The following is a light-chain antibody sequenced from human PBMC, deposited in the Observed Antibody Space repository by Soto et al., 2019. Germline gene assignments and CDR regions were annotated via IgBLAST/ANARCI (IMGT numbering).Light chain of an antibody. V-gene: IGKV1-5*01. CDR1: QSISSW. Sequence: DIQMTQSPSTLSASVGDRVTITCRASQSISSWLAWYQQKPGKAPKLLIYDASSLESGVPSRFSGSRSGTEVTLTISSLQPDDFATYYCQQYNSYSEWTFGQGTKVEIK. CDR2: DAS. J-gene: IGKJ1*01. CDR3: QQYNSYSEWT.